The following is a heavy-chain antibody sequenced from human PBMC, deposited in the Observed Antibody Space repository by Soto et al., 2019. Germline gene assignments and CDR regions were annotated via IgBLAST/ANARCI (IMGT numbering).Heavy chain of an antibody. D-gene: IGHD3-10*01. CDR2: INPNRGGT. CDR1: GYTFTGYY. Sequence: ASVKVSCKASGYTFTGYYMHWLRQAPGQGLEWMGWINPNRGGTSYAQKFQGRVTMTRDTSTSTVYMELSSLRSEDTAVYYCARVKYYYGSGSKDGMDVWGQGTTVTVSS. V-gene: IGHV1-2*02. CDR3: ARVKYYYGSGSKDGMDV. J-gene: IGHJ6*02.